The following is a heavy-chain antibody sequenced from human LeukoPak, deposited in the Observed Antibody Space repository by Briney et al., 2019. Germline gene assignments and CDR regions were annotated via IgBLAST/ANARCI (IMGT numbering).Heavy chain of an antibody. J-gene: IGHJ4*02. CDR2: VHLSGAS. V-gene: IGHV4-4*02. CDR3: TRDSGAFSPFGF. Sequence: SETLSLTCAVSGGSILTTNWWRWVRHPPGRGLEWIGEVHLSGASNYNPSLKSRVNMSIDKSKNQLSLELTSVTAADTAIYYCTRDSGAFSPFGFWGQGTLVTVSS. D-gene: IGHD1-26*01. CDR1: GGSILTTNW.